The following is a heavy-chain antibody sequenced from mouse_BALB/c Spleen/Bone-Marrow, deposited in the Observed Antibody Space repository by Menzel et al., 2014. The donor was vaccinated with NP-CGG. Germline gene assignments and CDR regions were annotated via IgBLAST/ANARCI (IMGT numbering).Heavy chain of an antibody. Sequence: EVKVVESGGGLVHPGGSLKLSCAASGFDFSRYWMGWVRQAPGKGLEWIGEINPDSSTINYTPSLKDKFIISRDNAKNTLYLQMSKVRSEDTALYHCSRLGYYGGFAYWGQGTLVTVSA. CDR3: SRLGYYGGFAY. D-gene: IGHD2-3*01. J-gene: IGHJ3*01. V-gene: IGHV4-1*02. CDR1: GFDFSRYW. CDR2: INPDSSTI.